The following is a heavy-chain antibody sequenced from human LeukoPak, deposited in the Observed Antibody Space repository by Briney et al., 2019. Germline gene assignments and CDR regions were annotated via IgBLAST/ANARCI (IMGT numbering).Heavy chain of an antibody. V-gene: IGHV4-39*01. CDR1: GGSIISSDYH. Sequence: SETLSLTCTVSGGSIISSDYHWGWVRQPPGKGPEWIETISYSGNTDYNPSLRSRVTISVDTSNNQFSLRLGSVTAADTAVYHCARHCCSGPAKRVFDIWGQGTMVTVSS. CDR3: ARHCCSGPAKRVFDI. D-gene: IGHD2-15*01. CDR2: ISYSGNT. J-gene: IGHJ3*02.